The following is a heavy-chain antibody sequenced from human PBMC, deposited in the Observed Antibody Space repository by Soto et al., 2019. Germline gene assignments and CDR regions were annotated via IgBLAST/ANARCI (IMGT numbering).Heavy chain of an antibody. V-gene: IGHV5-51*01. CDR3: ARRGTSTTHDAFDI. D-gene: IGHD1-26*01. CDR2: IYPGDPDT. J-gene: IGHJ3*02. CDR1: GYSFTRHW. Sequence: GESHKMSCKGSGYSFTRHWSRWVPQMPGKGLEWMGIIYPGDPDTRYSPSFQGQVTISADKSISTAYLQWSSLKASDTAMYYCARRGTSTTHDAFDIWGQGTMVTVSS.